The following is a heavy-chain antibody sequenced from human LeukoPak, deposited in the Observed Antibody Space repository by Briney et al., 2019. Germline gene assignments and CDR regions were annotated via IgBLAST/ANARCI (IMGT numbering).Heavy chain of an antibody. CDR2: IIPIFGTA. D-gene: IGHD4-17*01. CDR1: GGTFSSYA. V-gene: IGHV1-69*06. Sequence: SVKVSCKASGGTFSSYAISWVRQAPEQGLEWMGGIIPIFGTANYAQKFQGRVTITADKSTSTAYMELSSLRSEDTAVYYCASLRVTTVLRKATHHPYNWFDPWGQGTLVTVSS. J-gene: IGHJ5*02. CDR3: ASLRVTTVLRKATHHPYNWFDP.